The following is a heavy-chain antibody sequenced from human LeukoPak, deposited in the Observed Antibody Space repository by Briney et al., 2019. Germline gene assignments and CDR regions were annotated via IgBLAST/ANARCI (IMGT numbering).Heavy chain of an antibody. Sequence: PGGSLRLSCAASGFTFDSHAMNWVRQAPEKGLEWVSTISGSGSSTYYADSVKGRFTISRDNSKNTLYLQMNSLRAEDTAVYYCAMGATSWSGYSFPKIFQHWGRGTLVTVSS. CDR3: AMGATSWSGYSFPKIFQH. CDR2: ISGSGSST. CDR1: GFTFDSHA. V-gene: IGHV3-23*01. J-gene: IGHJ1*01. D-gene: IGHD3-3*01.